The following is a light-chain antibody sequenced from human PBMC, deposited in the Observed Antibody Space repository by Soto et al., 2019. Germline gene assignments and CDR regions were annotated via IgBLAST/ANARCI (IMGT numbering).Light chain of an antibody. CDR1: QGISSY. Sequence: DIQLTQSPSFLSASVGDRVTITCRASQGISSYLAWYQQEPGKAPKPLIYAASTLQSGVPSRFSGSGSGTEFTLTISSLQPEHFATYYCQQLKSYPVTFGGGTKVEIK. CDR3: QQLKSYPVT. CDR2: AAS. V-gene: IGKV1-9*01. J-gene: IGKJ4*01.